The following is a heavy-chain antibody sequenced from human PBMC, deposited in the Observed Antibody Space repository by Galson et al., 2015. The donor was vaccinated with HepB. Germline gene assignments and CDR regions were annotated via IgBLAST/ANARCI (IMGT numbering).Heavy chain of an antibody. CDR2: ISYDGTNK. CDR3: AKEPRIQLWWRGFDY. D-gene: IGHD5-18*01. CDR1: GFTFSSYG. Sequence: SLRLSCAASGFTFSSYGMHWVRQAPGKGLEWVAVISYDGTNKYYADSVKGRFTISRDNSKSTLYLQMSSLRAEDTAVYYCAKEPRIQLWWRGFDYWGQGTLVTVSS. J-gene: IGHJ4*02. V-gene: IGHV3-30*18.